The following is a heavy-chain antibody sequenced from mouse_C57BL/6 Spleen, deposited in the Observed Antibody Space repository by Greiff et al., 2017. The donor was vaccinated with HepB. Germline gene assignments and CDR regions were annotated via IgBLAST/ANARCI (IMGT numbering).Heavy chain of an antibody. D-gene: IGHD2-4*01. CDR1: GYAFSSSW. CDR3: ARSYDYSYAMDY. J-gene: IGHJ4*01. CDR2: IYPGDGDT. Sequence: VQLQQSGPELVKPGASVKISCEASGYAFSSSWMNWVKQRPGKGLEWIGRIYPGDGDTNYNGKFKGKATLTADKSSSTAYMQLSSLTSEDSAVYFCARSYDYSYAMDYWCQGTSVTVSS. V-gene: IGHV1-82*01.